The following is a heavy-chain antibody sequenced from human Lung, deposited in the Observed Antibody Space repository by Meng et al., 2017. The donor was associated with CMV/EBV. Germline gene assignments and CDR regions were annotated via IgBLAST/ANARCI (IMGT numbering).Heavy chain of an antibody. CDR2: INPSGGST. V-gene: IGHV1-46*01. Sequence: ASXXVSCKASGYTFTSYYMHWVRQAPGQGLEWMGIINPSGGSTSYAQKLQGTVTMTRDTSTSTVYMELCSLRSEDTAVYYCATQARYEFWSGYGYWGQGTLVTVSS. CDR3: ATQARYEFWSGYGY. D-gene: IGHD3-3*01. CDR1: GYTFTSYY. J-gene: IGHJ4*02.